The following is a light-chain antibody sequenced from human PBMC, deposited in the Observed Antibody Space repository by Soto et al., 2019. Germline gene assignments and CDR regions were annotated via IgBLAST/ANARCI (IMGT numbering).Light chain of an antibody. Sequence: QSVLTQPASVSGSPGQSITISCTGSSNDIGAYKYVSCYQQYPGKAPKPIIFEVSNRPSGVSNRFSGSKSGNTASLTIAGLQAEDEADYHCSSYTTGSTLYVFGGGTKVTVL. J-gene: IGLJ1*01. CDR2: EVS. V-gene: IGLV2-14*01. CDR3: SSYTTGSTLYV. CDR1: SNDIGAYKY.